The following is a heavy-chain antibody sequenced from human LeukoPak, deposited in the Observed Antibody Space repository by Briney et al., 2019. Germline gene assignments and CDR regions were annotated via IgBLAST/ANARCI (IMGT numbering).Heavy chain of an antibody. CDR2: ISAYNGNT. Sequence: ASVKVSCKASGYTFTCYGISWVRQAPGQGLEWTGSISAYNGNTNYAQKLQGRVTMTTDTSTSTAYMELRSLRSDDTAVYYCARTDYYDSSGPLGEDYWGQGTLVTVSS. CDR1: GYTFTCYG. D-gene: IGHD3-22*01. CDR3: ARTDYYDSSGPLGEDY. J-gene: IGHJ4*02. V-gene: IGHV1-18*01.